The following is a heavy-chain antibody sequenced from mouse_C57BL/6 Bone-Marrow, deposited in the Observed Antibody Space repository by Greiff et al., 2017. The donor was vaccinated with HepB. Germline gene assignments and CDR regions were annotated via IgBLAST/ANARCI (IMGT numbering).Heavy chain of an antibody. V-gene: IGHV2-2*01. CDR2: IWSGGST. D-gene: IGHD6-1*01. CDR3: ARNPQPHWCFDV. CDR1: GFSLTSYG. Sequence: VQLQQSGPGLVQPSQSLSITCTVSGFSLTSYGVHWVRQSPGKGLEWLGVIWSGGSTDYNAAFISRLSISKDNSTSQVFFKMNSLQADDTAIYYCARNPQPHWCFDVWGTGTTVTVSS. J-gene: IGHJ1*03.